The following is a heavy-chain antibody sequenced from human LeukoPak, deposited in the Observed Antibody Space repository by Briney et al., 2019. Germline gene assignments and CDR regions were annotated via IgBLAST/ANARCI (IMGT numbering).Heavy chain of an antibody. CDR1: GYSISSGYY. J-gene: IGHJ4*02. Sequence: PSETLSLTCTVSGYSISSGYYWGWIRQPPGKGLEWIGSIYHSGSTYYNPSLKSRVTISVDTSKNQFSLKLSSVTAADTAVYYCARVYSGIDYWGQGTLVTVSS. V-gene: IGHV4-38-2*02. CDR3: ARVYSGIDY. D-gene: IGHD5-12*01. CDR2: IYHSGST.